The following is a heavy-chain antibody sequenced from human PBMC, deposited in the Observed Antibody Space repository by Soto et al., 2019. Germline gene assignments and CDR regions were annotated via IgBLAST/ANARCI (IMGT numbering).Heavy chain of an antibody. CDR1: GGSFSGYY. V-gene: IGHV4-34*01. D-gene: IGHD2-21*01. CDR2: INHSGST. J-gene: IGHJ3*02. CDR3: ARGLVVVIAIDAFDI. Sequence: QVQLQQWGAGLLKPSETLSLTCAVYGGSFSGYYWSWIRQPPGKGLERIGEINHSGSTNYNPSLKSQVTISVDTSKNQFSLKLSSVTAADTAVYYCARGLVVVIAIDAFDIWGQGTMVTVSS.